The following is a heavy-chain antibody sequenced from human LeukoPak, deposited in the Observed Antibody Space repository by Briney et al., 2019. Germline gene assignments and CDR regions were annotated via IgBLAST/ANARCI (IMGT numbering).Heavy chain of an antibody. Sequence: PSETLSLACTVHGHSVSSSYGGSVRQPPGKGLGWLRYIYYSGSTNYIPSLTSRVTISVDTSKNKLSLKLSSVTAADTAVYYCARSYWSRGYSGYDCYGMDVWGQGTTVTVSS. D-gene: IGHD5-12*01. V-gene: IGHV4-59*08. J-gene: IGHJ6*02. CDR2: IYYSGST. CDR1: GHSVSSSY. CDR3: ARSYWSRGYSGYDCYGMDV.